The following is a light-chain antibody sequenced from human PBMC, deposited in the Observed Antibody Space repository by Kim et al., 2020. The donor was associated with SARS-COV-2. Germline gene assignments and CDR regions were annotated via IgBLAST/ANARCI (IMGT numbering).Light chain of an antibody. V-gene: IGLV1-51*01. J-gene: IGLJ3*02. Sequence: PGQKVTISCSGSSSNIGKNYVSWYQQLPGTAPKLLIYDNNKRPSGIPDRFSGSKSGTSATLGITGLQTGDEADYYCGTWDSSLSAVLGGGTQLTVL. CDR3: GTWDSSLSAV. CDR1: SSNIGKNY. CDR2: DNN.